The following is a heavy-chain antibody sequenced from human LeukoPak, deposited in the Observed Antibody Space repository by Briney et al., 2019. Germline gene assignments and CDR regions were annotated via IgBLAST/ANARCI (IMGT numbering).Heavy chain of an antibody. CDR3: AKSMTLQWRGFFDL. Sequence: GGSLRLSCAASGFTFSTYAMSWVRQAPGKGLEWVSTISDSGANTYYAESVRGRFTISRDNSKNTLYLQKNSLRADDTAIYYCAKSMTLQWRGFFDLWGRGTHVTVSS. D-gene: IGHD6-19*01. V-gene: IGHV3-23*01. J-gene: IGHJ2*01. CDR2: ISDSGANT. CDR1: GFTFSTYA.